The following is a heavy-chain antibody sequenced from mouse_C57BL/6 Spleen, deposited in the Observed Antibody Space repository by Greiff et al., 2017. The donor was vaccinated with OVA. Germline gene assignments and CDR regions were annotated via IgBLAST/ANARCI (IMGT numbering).Heavy chain of an antibody. Sequence: VKVVESGAELVKPGASVKMSCKASGYTFTTYPIEWMKQNHGKSLEWIGNFHPYNDDTKYNEKFKGKATLTVEKSSSTVYLELSRLTSDDSAVYYCARGGYYAPFDYWGQGTTLTVSS. CDR2: FHPYNDDT. CDR3: ARGGYYAPFDY. D-gene: IGHD2-3*01. J-gene: IGHJ2*01. CDR1: GYTFTTYP. V-gene: IGHV1-47*01.